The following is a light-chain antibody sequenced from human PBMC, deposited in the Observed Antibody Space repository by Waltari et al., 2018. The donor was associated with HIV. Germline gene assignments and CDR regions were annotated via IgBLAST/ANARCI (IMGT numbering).Light chain of an antibody. J-gene: IGKJ3*01. CDR3: QQYDKWPPFT. CDR2: GAS. V-gene: IGKV3-15*01. CDR1: QSVSSN. Sequence: EIVMTQSPATLSVSPGERATLSCRASQSVSSNLAWYQQKRGQAPRLLIYGASTRATGIPAKFSGSGSGTEFTLTISSLQSEDSAVYHCQQYDKWPPFTFGPGTKVEIK.